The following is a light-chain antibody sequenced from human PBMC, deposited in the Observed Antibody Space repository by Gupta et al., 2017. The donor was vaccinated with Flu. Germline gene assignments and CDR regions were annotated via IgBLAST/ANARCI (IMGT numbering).Light chain of an antibody. CDR2: DVS. CDR3: NSSNTNSTFFV. V-gene: IGLV2-14*03. Sequence: ITISSTGTSSDVGGYDYVSWYQQHPGKAPNLIFYDVSNRPSAVANRFSGSKSGNTASLTISGLQAEDGADYYCNSSNTNSTFFVFGGGTKLTVL. CDR1: SSDVGGYDY. J-gene: IGLJ2*01.